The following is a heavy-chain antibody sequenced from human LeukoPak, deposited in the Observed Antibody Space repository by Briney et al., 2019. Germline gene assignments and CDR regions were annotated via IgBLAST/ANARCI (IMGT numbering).Heavy chain of an antibody. CDR3: ARDGGWLQSRGMDV. Sequence: SVKVSCKASGGTFSSYAISWVRQAPGQGLEWMGRIIPILGIANYAQKFQGRVTITADKSTSTAYMELSSLRSEDTAVYYCARDGGWLQSRGMDVWGQGTTVTVSS. D-gene: IGHD5-24*01. J-gene: IGHJ6*02. CDR1: GGTFSSYA. CDR2: IIPILGIA. V-gene: IGHV1-69*04.